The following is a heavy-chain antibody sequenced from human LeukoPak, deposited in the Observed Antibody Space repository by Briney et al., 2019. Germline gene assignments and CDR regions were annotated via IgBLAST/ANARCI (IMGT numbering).Heavy chain of an antibody. CDR1: GGSISSYY. Sequence: PSETLSLTCAVYGGSISSYYWSWIRQPPGKGLEWIGYIYYSGSTNYNPSLKSRVTISVDTSKNQFSLKLSSVTAADTAVYYCARGARRSFRHSSGWYPSDAFDIWGQGTMVTVSS. J-gene: IGHJ3*02. D-gene: IGHD6-19*01. CDR3: ARGARRSFRHSSGWYPSDAFDI. CDR2: IYYSGST. V-gene: IGHV4-59*01.